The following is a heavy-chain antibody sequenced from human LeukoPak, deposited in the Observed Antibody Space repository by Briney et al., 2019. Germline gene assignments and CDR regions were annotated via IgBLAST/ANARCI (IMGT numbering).Heavy chain of an antibody. Sequence: GGSLRLSCAASGFTFSSSSMNWVRQAPGQGLEWVSYISSSSANIYYADSVKGRFTISRDNAKNSLFLQMNSLRAEDTAVYYCVRGRSGYYFDYWGQGTLVTVSS. CDR1: GFTFSSSS. V-gene: IGHV3-48*01. CDR2: ISSSSANI. D-gene: IGHD6-25*01. CDR3: VRGRSGYYFDY. J-gene: IGHJ4*02.